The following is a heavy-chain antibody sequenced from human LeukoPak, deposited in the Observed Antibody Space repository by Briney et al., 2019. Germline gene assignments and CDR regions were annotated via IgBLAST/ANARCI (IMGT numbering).Heavy chain of an antibody. CDR2: ISSSSTYI. Sequence: PGGSLRLSCAASGFTFSSYGMHWVRQAPGKGLEWVSSISSSSTYIYYADSVKGRFTISRDNAKNSLFLHMDSLRADDTAVYFCARDGKATVTTADYWGQGTLVTVSS. CDR1: GFTFSSYG. CDR3: ARDGKATVTTADY. V-gene: IGHV3-21*01. D-gene: IGHD4-17*01. J-gene: IGHJ4*02.